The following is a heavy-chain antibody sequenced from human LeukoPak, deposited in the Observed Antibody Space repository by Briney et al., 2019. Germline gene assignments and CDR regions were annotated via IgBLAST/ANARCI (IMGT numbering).Heavy chain of an antibody. Sequence: ASVKVSCKASGYTFTDYYMHWVRQAPGQGLEWMGWINPNTGGTNYAQMFQGRVTMTRDTSTSTAYMELTGLRYDDTAVYFCARKGGPRVNAFDIWGQGTMVTVSS. CDR1: GYTFTDYY. D-gene: IGHD1-14*01. V-gene: IGHV1-2*02. J-gene: IGHJ3*02. CDR2: INPNTGGT. CDR3: ARKGGPRVNAFDI.